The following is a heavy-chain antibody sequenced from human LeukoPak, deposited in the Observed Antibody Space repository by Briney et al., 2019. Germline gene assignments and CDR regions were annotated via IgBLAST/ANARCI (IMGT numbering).Heavy chain of an antibody. CDR3: AREGGRGYDYSRGPSFREFDY. V-gene: IGHV3-48*01. CDR2: ISSSSSTI. Sequence: GESLKISCAASGFTFSSYSMNWVRQAPGKGLEWVSYISSSSSTIYYADSVKGRFTISRDNAKNSLYLQMNSLRAEDTAVYYCAREGGRGYDYSRGPSFREFDYWGQGTLVTVSS. D-gene: IGHD4-11*01. CDR1: GFTFSSYS. J-gene: IGHJ4*02.